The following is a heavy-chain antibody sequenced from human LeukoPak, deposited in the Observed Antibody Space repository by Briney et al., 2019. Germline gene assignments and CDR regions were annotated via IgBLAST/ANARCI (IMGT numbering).Heavy chain of an antibody. CDR2: IYHSGTT. J-gene: IGHJ6*03. D-gene: IGHD5-24*01. Sequence: PSETLSLTGSVSGGSISPHYWSWIRQSPEKGLEWIGFIYHSGTTTYNPSLQSRVTISVDTSKNQFSLKVTSVTAADTAVYFCARERRDACNYPYYTYYLDVWGKGTAVTVSS. CDR1: GGSISPHY. CDR3: ARERRDACNYPYYTYYLDV. V-gene: IGHV4-59*08.